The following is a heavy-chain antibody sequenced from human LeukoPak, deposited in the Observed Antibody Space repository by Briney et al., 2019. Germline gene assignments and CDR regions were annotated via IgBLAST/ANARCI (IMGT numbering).Heavy chain of an antibody. Sequence: PGGSLRLSCAASGFTFSNAWMSWVRQAPGKGLEWVGRIKSKTDGGTTDYAAPVKGRFTISRDDSKNTLYLQMNSLKTEDTAVYYCTTDPLKYYYGSGSQPRVDYWGQGTLVTVSS. J-gene: IGHJ4*02. V-gene: IGHV3-15*01. CDR1: GFTFSNAW. CDR2: IKSKTDGGTT. D-gene: IGHD3-10*01. CDR3: TTDPLKYYYGSGSQPRVDY.